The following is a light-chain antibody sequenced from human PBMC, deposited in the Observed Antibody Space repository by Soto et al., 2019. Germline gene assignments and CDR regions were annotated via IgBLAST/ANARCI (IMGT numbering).Light chain of an antibody. V-gene: IGKV3-15*01. CDR1: QSVSSN. CDR2: GAS. J-gene: IGKJ5*01. Sequence: EIVMTQSPATLSVSPGERATLSCRASQSVSSNLAWYQQKPGQAPRLLIYGASTRAPGIPARFSGSGSGTEFTLTISGLQSEDFAVYYCQLYNNWLPITLGQGTRLEI. CDR3: QLYNNWLPIT.